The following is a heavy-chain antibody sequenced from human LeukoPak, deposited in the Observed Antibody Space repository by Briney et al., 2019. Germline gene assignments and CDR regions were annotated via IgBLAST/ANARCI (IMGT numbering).Heavy chain of an antibody. Sequence: ASVKVSCKASGYTFTGYYMHWVRQAPGQGLEWMGWINPNSGGTNYAQKFQGRVTMTEDTSTDTAYMELSSLRSEDTAVYYCATPERGYGDYFGYYFDYWGQGTLVTVSS. CDR1: GYTFTGYY. J-gene: IGHJ4*02. CDR3: ATPERGYGDYFGYYFDY. CDR2: INPNSGGT. V-gene: IGHV1-2*02. D-gene: IGHD4-17*01.